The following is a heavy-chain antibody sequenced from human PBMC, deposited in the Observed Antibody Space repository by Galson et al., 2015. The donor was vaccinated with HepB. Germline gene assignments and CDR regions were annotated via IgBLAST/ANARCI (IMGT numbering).Heavy chain of an antibody. CDR3: AKGARLGVGGYFYYMDV. CDR1: GFNFRSDA. J-gene: IGHJ6*03. Sequence: SLRLSCAASGFNFRSDAMSWVRQAPGKGLEWVSAISGGGGNTYYADSVKGRFTISRDNSRNTLHLQMNRLRADDTAKYYCAKGARLGVGGYFYYMDVWGKGTTVAVSS. V-gene: IGHV3-23*01. CDR2: ISGGGGNT. D-gene: IGHD3-16*01.